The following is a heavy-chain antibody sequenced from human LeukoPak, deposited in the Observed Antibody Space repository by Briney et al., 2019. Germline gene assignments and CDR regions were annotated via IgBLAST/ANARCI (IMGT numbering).Heavy chain of an antibody. D-gene: IGHD3-22*01. CDR2: MNPNSGNT. Sequence: ASVKVSCKASGYTFTSYGINWVRQATGQGLEWMGWMNPNSGNTGYAQKFQGRVTMTRNTSISTAYMELSSLRSEDTAVYYCASLLVDSSGYYNWGQGTLVTVSS. CDR1: GYTFTSYG. V-gene: IGHV1-8*01. J-gene: IGHJ4*02. CDR3: ASLLVDSSGYYN.